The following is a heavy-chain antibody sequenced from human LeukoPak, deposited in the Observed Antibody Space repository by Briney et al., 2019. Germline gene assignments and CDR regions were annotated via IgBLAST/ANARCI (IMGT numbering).Heavy chain of an antibody. CDR3: ARDLEGSYGYLGSWFDP. CDR2: INPNSGGT. J-gene: IGHJ5*02. D-gene: IGHD5-18*01. Sequence: GASVKVSCKASGYTFTGYYIHWVRQAPGQGLEWMGWINPNSGGTNYAQKFQGRVTMTRDTSISTAYMELSRLRSDDTAVYYCARDLEGSYGYLGSWFDPWGQGTLVTVSS. CDR1: GYTFTGYY. V-gene: IGHV1-2*02.